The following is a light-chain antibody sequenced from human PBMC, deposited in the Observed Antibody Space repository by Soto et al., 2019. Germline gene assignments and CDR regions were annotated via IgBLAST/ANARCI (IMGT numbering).Light chain of an antibody. Sequence: QSVLTQDASVSGSPGQSITISCTGTSSVVGGYNYVPWYQQHPGKAPKLMIYDVFTRPSGVSNRFSGSKSGNTASLTISALQAEDEADYYCTSWTSTSTYVFGSGTKVTVL. CDR1: SSVVGGYNY. CDR2: DVF. CDR3: TSWTSTSTYV. J-gene: IGLJ1*01. V-gene: IGLV2-14*03.